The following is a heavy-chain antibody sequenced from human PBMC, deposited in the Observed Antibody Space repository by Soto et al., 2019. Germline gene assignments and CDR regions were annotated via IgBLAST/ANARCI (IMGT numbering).Heavy chain of an antibody. CDR1: GGSFSGYY. CDR2: INHTGST. Sequence: PSETLSLTCAVYGGSFSGYYWSWIRQPPGKGLEWIGEINHTGSTNYNPSLKSRVTISADTSRNQFSLKLTSVTAAGTAVYYCARVGAGAAAGTGYYFGMDVWGQGTTVTVSS. V-gene: IGHV4-34*01. CDR3: ARVGAGAAAGTGYYFGMDV. J-gene: IGHJ6*02. D-gene: IGHD6-13*01.